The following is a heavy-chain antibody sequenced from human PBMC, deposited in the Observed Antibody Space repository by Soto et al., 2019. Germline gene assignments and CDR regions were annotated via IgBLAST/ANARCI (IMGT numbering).Heavy chain of an antibody. Sequence: GESLKISCKGSGYSFTKYWISWVRQMPGKGLEWMGRIDPSDSYINYSPSFQGHVTISADKSINTAYLQWSSLRASDTAIYYCARHYICRGGDCYYYGMDVWGQGTTVTVS. CDR3: ARHYICRGGDCYYYGMDV. CDR2: IDPSDSYI. CDR1: GYSFTKYW. V-gene: IGHV5-10-1*01. D-gene: IGHD3-16*01. J-gene: IGHJ6*02.